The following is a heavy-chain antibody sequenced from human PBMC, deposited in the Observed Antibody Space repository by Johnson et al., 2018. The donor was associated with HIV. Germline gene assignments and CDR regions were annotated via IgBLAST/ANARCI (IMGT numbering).Heavy chain of an antibody. CDR2: ISYDGSNK. J-gene: IGHJ3*02. D-gene: IGHD3-22*01. V-gene: IGHV3-30-3*01. CDR3: ARGITMIVVVKGDAFDI. Sequence: QMQLVESGGGVVQPGRSLRLSCAASGFSFSNYAMHWVRQAPGKGLEWVAVISYDGSNKYYPNSLKGRFTISRDNSKNTLYLQMNSLRAEDTAVYYCARGITMIVVVKGDAFDIWGQGTMVTVSS. CDR1: GFSFSNYA.